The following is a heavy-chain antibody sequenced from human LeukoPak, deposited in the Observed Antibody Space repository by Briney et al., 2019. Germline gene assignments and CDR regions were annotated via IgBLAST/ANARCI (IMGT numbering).Heavy chain of an antibody. D-gene: IGHD1-14*01. CDR2: ISGSSGST. J-gene: IGHJ5*02. Sequence: GESLKIFCAASGFTFSSYAIRWVRQASGKGLEWVPVISGSSGSTYYADSVKGRFTTSRDNSKNKLYLQKNSLRAEDTAVYYCAKDRTHDPKWFDPWGQGTLVTVSS. V-gene: IGHV3-23*01. CDR1: GFTFSSYA. CDR3: AKDRTHDPKWFDP.